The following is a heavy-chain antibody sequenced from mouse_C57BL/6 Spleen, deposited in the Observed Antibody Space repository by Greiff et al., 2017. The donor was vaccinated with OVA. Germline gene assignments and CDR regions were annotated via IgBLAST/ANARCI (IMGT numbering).Heavy chain of an antibody. CDR3: ARGELLRYRDY. V-gene: IGHV2-2*01. J-gene: IGHJ2*01. D-gene: IGHD1-1*01. CDR1: GFSLTSYG. CDR2: IWSGGST. Sequence: QVQLQQSGPGLVQPSQSLSITCTVSGFSLTSYGVHWVRQSPGKGLEWLGVIWSGGSTDYNAAFISRLSISKDNSKSQVFFKMNSLQADDTAIYYCARGELLRYRDYWGQGTTLTVSA.